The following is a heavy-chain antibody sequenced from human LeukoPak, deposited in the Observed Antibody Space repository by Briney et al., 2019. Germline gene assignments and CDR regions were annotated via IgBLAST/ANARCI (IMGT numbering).Heavy chain of an antibody. D-gene: IGHD6-13*01. Sequence: SETLSLTCTVSGGSISSYYWSWIRQPPGKGLEWIGYIYYSGNTNYNPSLKSRVTVSVDTSKNQFSLKLSSVTAADTAVYYCARDVSIAAAGTNYYYGMDVWGQGTTVTVSS. CDR2: IYYSGNT. J-gene: IGHJ6*02. V-gene: IGHV4-59*01. CDR1: GGSISSYY. CDR3: ARDVSIAAAGTNYYYGMDV.